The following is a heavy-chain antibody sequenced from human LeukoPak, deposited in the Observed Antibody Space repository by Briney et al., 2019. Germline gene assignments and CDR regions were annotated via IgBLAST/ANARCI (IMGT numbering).Heavy chain of an antibody. CDR2: INPNSGGT. CDR1: GYTFTGYY. D-gene: IGHD7-27*01. Sequence: ASVKVSCKASGYTFTGYYMHWVRQAPGQGLEWTGWINPNSGGTNYAQKFQGRVTMTRDTSISTAYMELSRLRSDDTAVYYCARGRLGIHSPLPHWGQGTLVTVSS. J-gene: IGHJ4*02. CDR3: ARGRLGIHSPLPH. V-gene: IGHV1-2*02.